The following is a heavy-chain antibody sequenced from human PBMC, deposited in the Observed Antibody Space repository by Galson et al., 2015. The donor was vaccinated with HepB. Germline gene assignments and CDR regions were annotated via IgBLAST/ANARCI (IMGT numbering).Heavy chain of an antibody. J-gene: IGHJ6*03. V-gene: IGHV4-4*07. CDR3: TRAGHDYGDYYYDMDV. Sequence: SETLSLTCTVSGGSISNYYWSWIRQPAGKGLECLGRIHSTGSTNYDPNLKSRVTMSVDTSKNQFSLKLRSVTAADTAVYYCTRAGHDYGDYYYDMDVWGEGTPVIVSS. CDR1: GGSISNYY. CDR2: IHSTGST. D-gene: IGHD4-17*01.